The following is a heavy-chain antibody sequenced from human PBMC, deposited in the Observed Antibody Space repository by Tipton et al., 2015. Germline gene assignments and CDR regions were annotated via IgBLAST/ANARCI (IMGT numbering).Heavy chain of an antibody. CDR2: IYYSGNT. Sequence: TLSLTCTVSGGSLSSSSYYWSWIRQPPGKGLEWLGHIYYSGNTNYNPSLKSRVTMSVDTSKNQFSLKLTSVNAADTAVYYCARGGNNWFDPWGQGTLVTVSS. D-gene: IGHD2-15*01. V-gene: IGHV4-61*01. CDR3: ARGGNNWFDP. J-gene: IGHJ5*02. CDR1: GGSLSSSSYY.